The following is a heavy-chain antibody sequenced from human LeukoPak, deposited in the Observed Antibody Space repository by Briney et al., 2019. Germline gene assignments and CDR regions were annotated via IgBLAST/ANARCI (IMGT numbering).Heavy chain of an antibody. CDR1: GYTFTSYY. D-gene: IGHD2-21*01. Sequence: ASVKVSCKASGYTFTSYYMHWVRQAPGQGLEWMGIINPSGGSTYYAQKFQGRVTMTRDTSTSTVYMELSSLRSEDTAVYYCARGPNPSYIVVVDGDDEGDYWGQGTLVTVSS. J-gene: IGHJ4*02. CDR3: ARGPNPSYIVVVDGDDEGDY. V-gene: IGHV1-46*01. CDR2: INPSGGST.